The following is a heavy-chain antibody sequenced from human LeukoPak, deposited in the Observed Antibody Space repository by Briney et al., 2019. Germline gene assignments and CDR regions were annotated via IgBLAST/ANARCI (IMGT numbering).Heavy chain of an antibody. J-gene: IGHJ4*02. D-gene: IGHD6-19*01. CDR1: GFTFSDYG. CDR2: IWYDGSNK. V-gene: IGHV3-33*06. Sequence: GGSLRLSCAASGFTFSDYGMHWVRQAPGKGLEWVAVIWYDGSNKYYADSVKGRFTISRDNSKNTLYLQMNSLRAEDTAVYYRAKALNGLVDYWGQGTLVTVSS. CDR3: AKALNGLVDY.